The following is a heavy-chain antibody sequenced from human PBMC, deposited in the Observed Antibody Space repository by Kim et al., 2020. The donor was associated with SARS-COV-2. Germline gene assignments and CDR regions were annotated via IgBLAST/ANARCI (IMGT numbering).Heavy chain of an antibody. V-gene: IGHV5-10-1*01. D-gene: IGHD3-10*01. CDR1: GYSFTSYW. CDR2: IDPSDSYT. J-gene: IGHJ5*02. CDR3: ARHELWFGEPYRWFDP. Sequence: GESLKISCKGSGYSFTSYWISWVRQMPGKGLEWMGRIDPSDSYTNYSPSFQGHVTISADKSISTAYLQWSSLKASDTAMYYCARHELWFGEPYRWFDPWGQGTLVTVSS.